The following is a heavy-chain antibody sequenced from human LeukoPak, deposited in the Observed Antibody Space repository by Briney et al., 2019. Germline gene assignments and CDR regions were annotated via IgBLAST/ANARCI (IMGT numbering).Heavy chain of an antibody. Sequence: ASVKVSCKASGYTFTSYAMHWVRQAPGQRLEWMGWINAGNGNTKYSQKFQGRVTITRDTSASTAYMELSSLRSEDTAVYYCARGPSIAAAGPTNNFDYWGQGTLVTVSS. CDR3: ARGPSIAAAGPTNNFDY. D-gene: IGHD6-13*01. CDR2: INAGNGNT. J-gene: IGHJ4*02. CDR1: GYTFTSYA. V-gene: IGHV1-3*01.